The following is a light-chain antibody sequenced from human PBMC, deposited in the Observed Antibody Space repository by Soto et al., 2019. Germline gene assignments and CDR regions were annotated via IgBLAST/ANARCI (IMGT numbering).Light chain of an antibody. J-gene: IGKJ1*01. V-gene: IGKV3-15*01. Sequence: EILMTQSPATLSVSPGERATLSCRASQSVSSSLAWYQHKPGQAPRLLIYGASTRATGIPARFSGSGSGTEITLTISRLQADDVAVYYCQLYNTRPPGRWTFGQATKVEIK. CDR3: QLYNTRPPGRWT. CDR2: GAS. CDR1: QSVSSS.